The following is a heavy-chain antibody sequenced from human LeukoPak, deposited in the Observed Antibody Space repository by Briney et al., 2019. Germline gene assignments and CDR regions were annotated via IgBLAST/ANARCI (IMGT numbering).Heavy chain of an antibody. CDR2: IKKDGSEK. V-gene: IGHV3-7*01. CDR1: GFSFSGYW. Sequence: GGSLRLSCVAPGFSFSGYWMSWGRQAPGKGLGWVAHIKKDGSEKYYVDSVKGRFTISRDNAKNSRYLQMNSLRAEDTAVYYCARDLYRIVVVPNYFDYWGQGTLVTVSS. J-gene: IGHJ4*02. CDR3: ARDLYRIVVVPNYFDY. D-gene: IGHD3-22*01.